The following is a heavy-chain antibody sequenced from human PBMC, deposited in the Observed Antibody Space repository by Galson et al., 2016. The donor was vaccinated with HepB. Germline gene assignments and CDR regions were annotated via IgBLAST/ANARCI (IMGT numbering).Heavy chain of an antibody. V-gene: IGHV3-23*01. CDR3: AKDTRSGFYSLWFDP. CDR2: ISGSGGSP. J-gene: IGHJ5*02. Sequence: KGLEWVSAISGSGGSPYYADSVKGRFTISRDNSKNTPYLQMNSLRVEDTALYYCAKDTRSGFYSLWFDPWGQGTLVTVSS. D-gene: IGHD3-3*01.